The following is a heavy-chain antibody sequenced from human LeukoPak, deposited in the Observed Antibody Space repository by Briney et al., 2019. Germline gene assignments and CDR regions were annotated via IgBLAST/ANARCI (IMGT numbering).Heavy chain of an antibody. D-gene: IGHD3-10*01. V-gene: IGHV1-2*02. J-gene: IGHJ5*02. CDR1: GYTFTGYY. Sequence: GASVKVSCKASGYTFTGYYIHWVRQAPGQGLEWMGWINPNSGGTNYAQKFQGRVTMTRDTSISTAYMELSRLRSDDTAVYYCARDGVLLWFGELVASNWFDPWGQGTLVTVSS. CDR2: INPNSGGT. CDR3: ARDGVLLWFGELVASNWFDP.